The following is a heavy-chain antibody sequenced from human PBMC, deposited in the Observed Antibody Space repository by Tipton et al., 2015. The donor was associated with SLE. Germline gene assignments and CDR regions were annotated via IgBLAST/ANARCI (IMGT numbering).Heavy chain of an antibody. CDR3: ARDMFETDSVKADYLAFDF. J-gene: IGHJ4*02. D-gene: IGHD3-10*02. CDR1: GYAFTSHY. CDR2: INPSGTRT. Sequence: QLVQSGAEVKKPGASLKVSCKTSGYAFTSHYMHWVRQAPGQGPEWLGRINPSGTRTDFAQKFQGRVSMTSDMSTTTVYMELSSLRSGDTAVYFCARDMFETDSVKADYLAFDFWGQGTSVTVSS. V-gene: IGHV1-46*01.